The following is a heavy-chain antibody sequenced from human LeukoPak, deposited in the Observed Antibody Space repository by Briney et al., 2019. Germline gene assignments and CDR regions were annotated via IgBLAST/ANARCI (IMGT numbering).Heavy chain of an antibody. J-gene: IGHJ4*02. D-gene: IGHD5-12*01. CDR3: ASQGSGYDSPIDH. V-gene: IGHV3-21*01. CDR2: ISSSSSYI. CDR1: GFTLSSYS. Sequence: GGTLRLSCAASGFTLSSYSMNWVRQAPGEGLEWVSSISSSSSYIYYADSVKGRFTISRDNARNSLYLQMNSLRAEDTAVYHCASQGSGYDSPIDHWGQGTLVTVSS.